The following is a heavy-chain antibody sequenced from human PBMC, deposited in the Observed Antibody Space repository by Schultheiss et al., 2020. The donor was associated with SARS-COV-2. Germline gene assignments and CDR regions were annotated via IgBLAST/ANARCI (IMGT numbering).Heavy chain of an antibody. J-gene: IGHJ6*02. CDR2: IWYDGSNK. D-gene: IGHD3-3*01. CDR3: ARDQWSGYFGLYYGMDV. CDR1: GFTFSSYS. Sequence: GGSLRLSCAASGFTFSSYSMNWVRQAPGKGLEWVAVIWYDGSNKYYADSVKGRFTISRDYSKNTLFLQMNSLRAEDTAVYYCARDQWSGYFGLYYGMDVWGQGTTVTVSS. V-gene: IGHV3-33*08.